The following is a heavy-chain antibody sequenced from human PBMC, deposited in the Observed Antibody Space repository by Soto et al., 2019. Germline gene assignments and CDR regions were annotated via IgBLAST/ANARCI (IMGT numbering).Heavy chain of an antibody. CDR2: VHHSWGS. CDR1: GGSISSYY. CDR3: ARQGFGPLHGLVDV. J-gene: IGHJ6*02. Sequence: QVQLQESGPGLVKPSETLSLSCTVSGGSISSYYWSWFRQSPGKRMEWIGYVHHSWGSSYNPSLQSRGAISLDTSMSQFSLKVTSVTATDTAVYYCARQGFGPLHGLVDVWGQGTTVTVSS. D-gene: IGHD3-10*01. V-gene: IGHV4-59*08.